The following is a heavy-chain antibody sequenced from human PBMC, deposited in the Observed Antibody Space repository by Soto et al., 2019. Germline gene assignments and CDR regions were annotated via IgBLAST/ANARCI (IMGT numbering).Heavy chain of an antibody. V-gene: IGHV4-59*01. D-gene: IGHD3-9*01. CDR2: IFYTGST. Sequence: SETLSLTCTVSGASLSSYYWAWIRQPPGKGLEWIGNIFYTGSTDYNPSLKSRITMSLDTSRSHFSLKIRSVTTADTAVYYCARVDWGSFDYWGQGTLVTVSS. CDR3: ARVDWGSFDY. CDR1: GASLSSYY. J-gene: IGHJ4*02.